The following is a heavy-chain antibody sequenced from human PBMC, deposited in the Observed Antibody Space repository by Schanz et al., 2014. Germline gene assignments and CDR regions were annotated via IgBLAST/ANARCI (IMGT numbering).Heavy chain of an antibody. CDR1: GLTFTSAC. D-gene: IGHD3-10*01. Sequence: EVQLVESGGGLVKPGGSLRLSCATSGLTFTSACMSWVRQAPGKGLEWVGRIKSKTDGGTRDYAAPVKGRFTISTDDSKNTVYLQMNSLQTEDTAVYYCPADLWFGAVWGVWWGQGTLVTVSS. CDR2: IKSKTDGGTR. V-gene: IGHV3-15*01. CDR3: PADLWFGAVWGVW. J-gene: IGHJ4*02.